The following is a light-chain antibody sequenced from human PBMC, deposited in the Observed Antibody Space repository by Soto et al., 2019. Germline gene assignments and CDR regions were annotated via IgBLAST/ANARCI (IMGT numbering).Light chain of an antibody. Sequence: EILLTQSPGSLSLSPGERPTLSCTASQSVSSSYLAWYQQKPGQAPRLLIYGASSRATGIPDRFSGSGSGTDFTLTISRLEPEDFAVYYCQQYGSSPWTFGQGTKVDI. CDR1: QSVSSSY. V-gene: IGKV3-20*01. CDR2: GAS. CDR3: QQYGSSPWT. J-gene: IGKJ1*01.